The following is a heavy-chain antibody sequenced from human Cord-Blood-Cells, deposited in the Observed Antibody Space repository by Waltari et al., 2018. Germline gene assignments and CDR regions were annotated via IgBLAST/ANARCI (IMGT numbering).Heavy chain of an antibody. CDR1: GGTFSSSA. V-gene: IGHV1-69*01. CDR2: IIPIFGTA. D-gene: IGHD2-15*01. CDR3: ARTKDDIVVVVAATDAFDI. Sequence: QVQLVQSGAEVKKPGSSVKVSCKASGGTFSSSAISWVRQARGPGLEWMGGIIPIFGTANYAQKFQGRVTITADESTSTAYMELSSLRSEDTAVYYCARTKDDIVVVVAATDAFDIWGQGTMVTVSS. J-gene: IGHJ3*02.